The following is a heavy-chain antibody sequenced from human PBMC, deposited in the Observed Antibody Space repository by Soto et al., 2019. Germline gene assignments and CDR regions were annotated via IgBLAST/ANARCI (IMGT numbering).Heavy chain of an antibody. Sequence: PGGSLRLSCAASGFTFSSYWMSWVRQAPGKGLEWVANIKQDGSEKYYVDSVKGRFTISRDNAKNSLYLQMNSLRAEDTAVYYCAREEYDFWSGYYDDYWGQGTLVTVSS. J-gene: IGHJ4*02. V-gene: IGHV3-7*01. CDR1: GFTFSSYW. D-gene: IGHD3-3*01. CDR3: AREEYDFWSGYYDDY. CDR2: IKQDGSEK.